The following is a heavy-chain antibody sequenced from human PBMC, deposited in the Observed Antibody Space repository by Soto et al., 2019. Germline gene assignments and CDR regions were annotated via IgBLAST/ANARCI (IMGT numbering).Heavy chain of an antibody. CDR2: ISSSSSYI. J-gene: IGHJ4*02. Sequence: GGSLRLSCAASGFTFSSYSMNWVRQAPGKGLEWVSSISSSSSYIYYADSVKGRFTISRDNAKNSLYLQMNSLRAEDTAVYYCANSGELLAHFDYWGQGTLVTVSS. V-gene: IGHV3-21*01. D-gene: IGHD3-10*01. CDR1: GFTFSSYS. CDR3: ANSGELLAHFDY.